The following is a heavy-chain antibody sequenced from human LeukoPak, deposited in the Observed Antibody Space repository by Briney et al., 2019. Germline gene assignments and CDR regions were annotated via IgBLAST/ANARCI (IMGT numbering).Heavy chain of an antibody. Sequence: GASVKLSCKASGYTFTSYGIRWVRQAPGQGHEWMVWISAYNSNTNYAPKLKGRVTMITDTSTSTAYMVLRSLRSDATVEYYCARVITIFGVVRYGMDVWGQGTTVTVS. D-gene: IGHD3-3*01. CDR3: ARVITIFGVVRYGMDV. CDR2: ISAYNSNT. J-gene: IGHJ6*02. CDR1: GYTFTSYG. V-gene: IGHV1-18*01.